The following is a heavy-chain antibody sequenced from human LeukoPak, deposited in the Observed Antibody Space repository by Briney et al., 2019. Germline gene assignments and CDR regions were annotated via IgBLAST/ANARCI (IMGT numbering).Heavy chain of an antibody. CDR1: GVSISSYY. J-gene: IGHJ6*02. CDR2: IYYSGST. V-gene: IGHV4-59*01. CDR3: ARGHSSGWFYYYYGMDV. D-gene: IGHD6-19*01. Sequence: SETLSLTCTVSGVSISSYYWSWIRQPPGKGLEWIGYIYYSGSTNYNPSLKSRVTISVDTSKNQFSLKLSSVTAADTAVYYCARGHSSGWFYYYYGMDVWGQGTTVTVSS.